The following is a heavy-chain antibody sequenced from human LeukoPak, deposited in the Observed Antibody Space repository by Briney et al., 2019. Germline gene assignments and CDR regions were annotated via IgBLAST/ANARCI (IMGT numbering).Heavy chain of an antibody. V-gene: IGHV3-72*01. J-gene: IGHJ4*02. CDR1: GFTFSDHY. D-gene: IGHD3-22*01. Sequence: GGSLRLSCAASGFTFSDHYMDWVRQAPGKGLEWVGRIRNKANSYTTEYAASVKGRFTISRDDSKNSLYLQMNSLKSDDTAVYYCAKCLTTTYPDYWGQGTLVTVSS. CDR2: IRNKANSYTT. CDR3: AKCLTTTYPDY.